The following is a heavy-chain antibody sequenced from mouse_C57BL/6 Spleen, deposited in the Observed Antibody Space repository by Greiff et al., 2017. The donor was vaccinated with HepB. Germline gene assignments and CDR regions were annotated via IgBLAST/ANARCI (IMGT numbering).Heavy chain of an antibody. CDR3: VRLSTVGAMGY. Sequence: EVKLMESGGGLVQPKGSLKLSCAASGFSFNTYAMNWVRQAPGKGLEWVARIRSKSNNYATYYADSVKDRFTISRDDSESMLYLQMNNLKTEDTAMYYCVRLSTVGAMGYWGQGTSVTVSS. CDR2: IRSKSNNYAT. J-gene: IGHJ4*01. CDR1: GFSFNTYA. V-gene: IGHV10-1*01. D-gene: IGHD1-1*01.